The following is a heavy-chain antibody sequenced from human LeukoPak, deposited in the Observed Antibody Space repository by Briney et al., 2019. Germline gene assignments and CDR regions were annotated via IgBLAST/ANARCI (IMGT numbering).Heavy chain of an antibody. Sequence: GGSLRLSCAASGFTFSSYSMNWVRQAPGKGLEWVASISSSSSYIYYADSVKGRFTISRDNAKNSLYLQMNSLRAEDTAVYYCARARGSYQGRIDYWGQGTLVTVSS. CDR3: ARARGSYQGRIDY. V-gene: IGHV3-21*01. CDR2: ISSSSSYI. J-gene: IGHJ4*02. D-gene: IGHD2-2*01. CDR1: GFTFSSYS.